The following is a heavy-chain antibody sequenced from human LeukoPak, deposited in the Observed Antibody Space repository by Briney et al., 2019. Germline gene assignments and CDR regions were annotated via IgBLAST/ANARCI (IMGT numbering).Heavy chain of an antibody. Sequence: ASVKVSCKDSGYTFTSYAMNWVRQAPGQGLEWMGWINTNTGNPTYAQGFTGRFVFSLDTSVSTAYLQISSLKAEDTAVYYCARDPAVAGSEGFDYWGQGTLVTVSS. CDR3: ARDPAVAGSEGFDY. V-gene: IGHV7-4-1*02. J-gene: IGHJ4*02. D-gene: IGHD6-19*01. CDR2: INTNTGNP. CDR1: GYTFTSYA.